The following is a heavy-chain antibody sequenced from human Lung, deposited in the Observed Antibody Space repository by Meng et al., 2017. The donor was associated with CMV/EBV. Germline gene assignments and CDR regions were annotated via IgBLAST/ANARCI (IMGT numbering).Heavy chain of an antibody. Sequence: GESXKISXIGSGFTFSSYWMTWVRQAPGKGLEWVANIKQDGSQIYYVDSVRGRFTISRDNARNSLYLQMNNLRAEDTALYYCARVVDTSGSCYQSLPYWGQGTXVTVSS. J-gene: IGHJ4*02. CDR2: IKQDGSQI. V-gene: IGHV3-7*01. CDR3: ARVVDTSGSCYQSLPY. D-gene: IGHD3-10*01. CDR1: GFTFSSYW.